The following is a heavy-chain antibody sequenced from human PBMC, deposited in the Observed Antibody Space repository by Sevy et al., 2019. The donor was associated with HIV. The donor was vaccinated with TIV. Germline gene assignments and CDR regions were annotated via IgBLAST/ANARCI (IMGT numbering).Heavy chain of an antibody. D-gene: IGHD1-20*01. V-gene: IGHV3-30*03. CDR1: GFIFSSFG. Sequence: GGSLRLSCVASGFIFSSFGMHWVRQAPGKGLEWVAVISSDGSNKYYADSVKGRFSISRDNSNNTLYLQMNSLRAEDTAGYYWASALEYNLVRPPFDYWGQGTMVTVSS. CDR3: ASALEYNLVRPPFDY. CDR2: ISSDGSNK. J-gene: IGHJ4*02.